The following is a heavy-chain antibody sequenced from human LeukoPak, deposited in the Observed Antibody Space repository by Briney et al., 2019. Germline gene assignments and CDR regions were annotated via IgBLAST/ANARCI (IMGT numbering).Heavy chain of an antibody. J-gene: IGHJ4*02. D-gene: IGHD6-19*01. V-gene: IGHV3-49*03. CDR3: SRGIAAVAGYYFDH. CDR2: IRSKVYGRTT. CDR1: GFTFGDYA. Sequence: PGGSLRLSCTASGFTFGDYALGWFRQAPGKGLEWVGFIRSKVYGRTTEDAASVKGRFTFSRDDSNSIAYLQVNSLTTEDTAVYYCSRGIAAVAGYYFDHWGQGALVTVSS.